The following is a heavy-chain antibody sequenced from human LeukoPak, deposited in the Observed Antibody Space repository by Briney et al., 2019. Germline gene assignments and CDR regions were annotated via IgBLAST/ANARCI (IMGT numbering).Heavy chain of an antibody. CDR3: ATSKTVVTSHFDS. V-gene: IGHV3-23*01. CDR1: GFTFINYV. D-gene: IGHD4-23*01. Sequence: GGSLRLSCAASGFTFINYVMNWVRQAPGKGLERVSAVSGSGGNTYYADSVKGRFTVSRDNSKNTLYLQMNSLRAEDTAIYYCATSKTVVTSHFDSWGQGTLVPVSS. J-gene: IGHJ4*02. CDR2: VSGSGGNT.